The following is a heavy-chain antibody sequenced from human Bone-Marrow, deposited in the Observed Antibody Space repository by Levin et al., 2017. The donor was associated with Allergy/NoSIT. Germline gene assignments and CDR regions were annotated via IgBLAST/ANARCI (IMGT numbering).Heavy chain of an antibody. V-gene: IGHV4-59*01. CDR3: ARFSPARNIAVAADRYFDL. CDR2: IYYSGST. D-gene: IGHD6-19*01. CDR1: GGSISSYY. J-gene: IGHJ2*01. Sequence: SETLSLTCTVSGGSISSYYWSWIRQPPGKGLEWIGYIYYSGSTNYNPSLKSRVTISVDTSKNQFSLKLSSVTAADTAVYYCARFSPARNIAVAADRYFDLWGRGTLVTVSS.